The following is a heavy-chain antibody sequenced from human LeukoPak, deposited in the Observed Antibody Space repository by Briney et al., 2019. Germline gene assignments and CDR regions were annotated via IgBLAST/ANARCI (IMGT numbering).Heavy chain of an antibody. J-gene: IGHJ3*02. CDR2: INHSGST. V-gene: IGHV4-34*01. CDR1: GGSFSGYY. Sequence: SETLSLTCAVYGGSFSGYYWSWIRQPPGKELEWIGEINHSGSTNYNPSLKSRVTISVDTSKNQFSLKLSSVTAADTAVYYCARPLRITMIRGAFDIWGQGTMVTVSS. D-gene: IGHD3-22*01. CDR3: ARPLRITMIRGAFDI.